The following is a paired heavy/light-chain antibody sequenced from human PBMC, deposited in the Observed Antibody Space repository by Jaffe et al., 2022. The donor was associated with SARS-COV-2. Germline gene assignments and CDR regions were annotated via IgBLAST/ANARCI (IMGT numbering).Heavy chain of an antibody. Sequence: EVQLVESGGGLVQPGGSLRLSCVASELFVSRNYMNWVRQAPGKGLEWVSVIYSGGTTYYAESVKGRFTISRDNSKNTLYLQMDSLRVEDTAVYYCARESYGMDVWGQGTTVTVSS. V-gene: IGHV3-66*02. J-gene: IGHJ6*02. CDR3: ARESYGMDV. CDR2: IYSGGTT. CDR1: ELFVSRNY. D-gene: IGHD3-16*01.
Light chain of an antibody. J-gene: IGKJ2*01. CDR2: GAH. Sequence: EIVLTQSPGTLSLSPGERTTLSCRASQNISTTYLGWYQQKPGQAPRLLIYGAHNRATAIPDRFSGSGSGTDFTLTISRLEPEDVAVYYCQEYGSSRYTFGQGTKLEIK. CDR3: QEYGSSRYT. V-gene: IGKV3-20*01. CDR1: QNISTTY.